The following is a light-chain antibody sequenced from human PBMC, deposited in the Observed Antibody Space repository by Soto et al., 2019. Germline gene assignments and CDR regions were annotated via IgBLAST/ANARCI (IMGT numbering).Light chain of an antibody. J-gene: IGLJ1*01. CDR3: SSYTSSSTYV. CDR2: EVS. Sequence: ALTQPASVSGSPGQSITISCTGTSSDVGGYNYVSWYQQHPGKAPKLMIYEVSNRPSGVSNRFSGSKSGNTASLTISGLQAEDEADYYCSSYTSSSTYVFGTGPKVTVL. V-gene: IGLV2-14*01. CDR1: SSDVGGYNY.